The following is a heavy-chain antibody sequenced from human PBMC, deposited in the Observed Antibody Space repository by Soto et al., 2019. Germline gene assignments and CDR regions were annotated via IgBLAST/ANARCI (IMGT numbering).Heavy chain of an antibody. V-gene: IGHV3-48*02. D-gene: IGHD2-21*02. J-gene: IGHJ4*02. CDR1: GFTFSAYS. Sequence: QPGGSLRLSCVASGFTFSAYSMNWVRQAPGKGLEWLSYISGDRAYIYYADSVRGRFTISRDNAENSLYLQMDNLRDEDTALYYFARQVYTVVTPMDFWGQGTLVTSPQ. CDR2: ISGDRAYI. CDR3: ARQVYTVVTPMDF.